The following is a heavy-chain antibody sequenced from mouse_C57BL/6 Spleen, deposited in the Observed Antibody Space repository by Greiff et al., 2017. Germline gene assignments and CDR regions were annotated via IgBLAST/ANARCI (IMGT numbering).Heavy chain of an antibody. V-gene: IGHV1-81*01. CDR2: IYPRSGNT. D-gene: IGHD1-1*01. CDR1: GYTFTSYG. J-gene: IGHJ4*01. Sequence: QVQLQQSGAELARPGASVKLSCKASGYTFTSYGISWVKQRPGQGLEWIGEIYPRSGNTYYNEKFKGKATLTADKSSSTAYMELRSLTSEDSAVYFCARSPSYGSSYRYAMDYWGQGTSVTVSS. CDR3: ARSPSYGSSYRYAMDY.